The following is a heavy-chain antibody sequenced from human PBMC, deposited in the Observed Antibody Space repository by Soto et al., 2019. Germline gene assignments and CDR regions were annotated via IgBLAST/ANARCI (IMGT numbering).Heavy chain of an antibody. CDR3: AKDAARTSGWYYFDY. D-gene: IGHD6-19*01. V-gene: IGHV3-23*01. J-gene: IGHJ4*02. CDR2: MSNTGGNR. Sequence: HPGGSLRLSCAASGFSFSTYAMGWVRQAPGKGLEWVSVMSNTGGNRYYADSVKGRFTISRDNSKNTLFLQMSSLRAEDTAVYYCAKDAARTSGWYYFDYWGQGSLVTVSS. CDR1: GFSFSTYA.